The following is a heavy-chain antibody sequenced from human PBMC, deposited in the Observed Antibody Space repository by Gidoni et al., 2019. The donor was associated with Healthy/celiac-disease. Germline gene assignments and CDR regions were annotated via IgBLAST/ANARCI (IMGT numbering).Heavy chain of an antibody. CDR3: AKKKGSYRRDGYNFLWYFDL. J-gene: IGHJ2*01. CDR2: ISGSGGST. V-gene: IGHV3-23*01. D-gene: IGHD5-12*01. Sequence: EVQLLESGGGLVQPGGSLRLSCAASGFTFSSYAMSWVRQAPGKGLEWVSAISGSGGSTYYADSVKGRFTISRDNSKNTLYLQMNSLRAEDTAVYYCAKKKGSYRRDGYNFLWYFDLWGRGTLVTVSS. CDR1: GFTFSSYA.